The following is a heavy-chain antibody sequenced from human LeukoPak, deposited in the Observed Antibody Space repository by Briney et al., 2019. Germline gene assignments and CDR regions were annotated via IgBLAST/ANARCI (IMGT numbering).Heavy chain of an antibody. CDR3: ARGPESLYYDSSGYYFP. J-gene: IGHJ5*02. V-gene: IGHV5-51*01. CDR2: IYPGDSDT. CDR1: GYGFTSYW. D-gene: IGHD3-22*01. Sequence: GESLKISCKGSGYGFTSYWIGWVRQMPGKGLEWMGIIYPGDSDTRYSPSFQGQVTISADKSISTAYLQWSSLKASDTAMYYCARGPESLYYDSSGYYFPWGQGTLVTVSS.